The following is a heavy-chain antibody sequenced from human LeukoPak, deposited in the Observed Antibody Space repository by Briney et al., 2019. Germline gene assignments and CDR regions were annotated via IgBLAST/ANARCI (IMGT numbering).Heavy chain of an antibody. CDR3: ARDYDGSGSPFDY. J-gene: IGHJ4*02. V-gene: IGHV3-21*01. D-gene: IGHD3-10*01. CDR2: ISSSSSYI. Sequence: PGGSLRLSCAASGFTFSSYSMNWVRQAPGKGLEWVSSISSSSSYIYYADSVKGRFTISRDNAKNSLYLQMNSLRAEDTAVYYCARDYDGSGSPFDYWGQGTLVTVSS. CDR1: GFTFSSYS.